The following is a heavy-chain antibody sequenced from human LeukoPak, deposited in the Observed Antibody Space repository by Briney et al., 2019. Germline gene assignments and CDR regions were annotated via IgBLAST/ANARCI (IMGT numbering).Heavy chain of an antibody. V-gene: IGHV3-23*01. CDR3: AKEIAVAGRPLLDS. J-gene: IGHJ4*02. CDR2: IGARDGST. D-gene: IGHD6-19*01. Sequence: QPGGPLRLSRAASGLTLSIYAMSWVPQAPGKGPEGVSGIGARDGSTWYGVSGKGRFTISRDISKNTLYLQMNSLGADDTAVYYCAKEIAVAGRPLLDSWGQGTLVTVSS. CDR1: GLTLSIYA.